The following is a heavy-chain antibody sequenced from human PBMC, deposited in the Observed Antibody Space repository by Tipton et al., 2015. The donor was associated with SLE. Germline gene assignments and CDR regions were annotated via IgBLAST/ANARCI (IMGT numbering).Heavy chain of an antibody. CDR2: INHRGST. V-gene: IGHV4-34*01. CDR1: GGSFTSSSYY. J-gene: IGHJ4*02. CDR3: ARGDY. Sequence: TLSLTCAVYGGSFTSSSYYWAWIRQSPGKGVEWIGEINHRGSTNHNPSLKSRVTISVDTSKNQFSLKLRSVTAADTAVYYCARGDYWGQGTLVTVSS.